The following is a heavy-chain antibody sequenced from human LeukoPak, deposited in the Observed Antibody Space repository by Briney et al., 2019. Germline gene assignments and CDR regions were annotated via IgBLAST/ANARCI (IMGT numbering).Heavy chain of an antibody. CDR2: MYSGGAT. V-gene: IGHV3-53*01. J-gene: IGHJ4*02. CDR3: ALTQAFDY. D-gene: IGHD2-15*01. Sequence: GGSLRLSCAVSGFTVSGDYMSWVRQAPGKGLEWVSVMYSGGATYYADSVKGRFTISRDNSKNTLCLQMNSLRAEDTAVYYCALTQAFDYWGQGTLVTVSS. CDR1: GFTVSGDY.